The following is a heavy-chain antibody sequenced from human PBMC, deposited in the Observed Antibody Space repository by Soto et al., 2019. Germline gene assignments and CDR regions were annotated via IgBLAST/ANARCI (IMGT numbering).Heavy chain of an antibody. J-gene: IGHJ4*02. CDR3: ARYYGGYSDY. D-gene: IGHD3-10*01. CDR1: GGSISSYY. V-gene: IGHV4-59*08. CDR2: IYYSGST. Sequence: SETLSLTCTVSGGSISSYYWSWIRQPPGKGLEWIGYIYYSGSTNYNPSLKSRVTISVDTSKNQFSLKLSSVTAADTAVYYCARYYGGYSDYWGQGILVTVSS.